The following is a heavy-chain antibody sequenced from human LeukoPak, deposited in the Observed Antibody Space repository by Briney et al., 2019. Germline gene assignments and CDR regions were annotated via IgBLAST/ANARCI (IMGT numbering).Heavy chain of an antibody. J-gene: IGHJ4*02. CDR3: ARDRRNYYGPGD. V-gene: IGHV4-39*07. D-gene: IGHD3-10*01. CDR1: GGSISSSSYF. Sequence: SETLSLTCTVSGGSISSSSYFWAWIRQPPGMGLEWIGNIYYSGSTYYNPSLQSRVTISVDTSKNQFSLKLSSVTAADTAVYYCARDRRNYYGPGDWGQGTLVTVSS. CDR2: IYYSGST.